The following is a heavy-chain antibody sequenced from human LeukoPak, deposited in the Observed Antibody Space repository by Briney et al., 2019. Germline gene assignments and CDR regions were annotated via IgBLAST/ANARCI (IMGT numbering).Heavy chain of an antibody. J-gene: IGHJ6*03. CDR1: GFTFSSYS. CDR3: ARDQGYYYYMDV. CDR2: IKHDGSEK. Sequence: GGSLRLSCAASGFTFSSYSMSWVRQAPGKGLEWVANIKHDGSEKYYVDSVKGRFTISRDNAKNSLYLQMNSLRAEDTAVYYCARDQGYYYYMDVWGKGTTVTVSS. V-gene: IGHV3-7*01.